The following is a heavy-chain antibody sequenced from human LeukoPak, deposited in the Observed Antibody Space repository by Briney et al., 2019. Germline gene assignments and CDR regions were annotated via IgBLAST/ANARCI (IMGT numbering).Heavy chain of an antibody. Sequence: PGGSLRLSCAASGFTVSSNYMSWVRQAPGKGLEWVSVIYSIGSTYYADSVKGRFTISRDNSKNTLYLQMNSLRAEDTAVYYCARVLWGDWFDPWGQGTLVTVSS. CDR1: GFTVSSNY. D-gene: IGHD2-21*01. V-gene: IGHV3-53*01. J-gene: IGHJ5*02. CDR2: IYSIGST. CDR3: ARVLWGDWFDP.